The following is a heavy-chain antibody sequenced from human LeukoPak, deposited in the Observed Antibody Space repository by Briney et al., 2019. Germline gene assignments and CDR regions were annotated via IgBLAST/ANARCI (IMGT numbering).Heavy chain of an antibody. CDR2: IWYDGSNK. V-gene: IGHV3-33*01. J-gene: IGHJ4*02. Sequence: RPGRSLRLSCAASGFTFSSYGMHWVRQAPGKGLEWVAVIWYDGSNKYYADSVKGRFTISRDNSKNTLYLQMNSLRAEDTAVHYCARDPADSSGYNDYWGQGTLVTVSS. D-gene: IGHD3-22*01. CDR1: GFTFSSYG. CDR3: ARDPADSSGYNDY.